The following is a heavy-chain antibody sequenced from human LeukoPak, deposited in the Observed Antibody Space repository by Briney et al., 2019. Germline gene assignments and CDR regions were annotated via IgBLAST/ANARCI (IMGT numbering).Heavy chain of an antibody. CDR2: IYGGGSGTT. Sequence: GGSLRLSCVASGFTFSKYTLSWIRQPPGKGLEWVAGIYGGGSGTTFYADSVKGRFTISRDNSKNTLYLQMNSLRAEDTAVYYCAREMSSGWYRDFDYWGQGTLVTVSS. CDR3: AREMSSGWYRDFDY. V-gene: IGHV3-66*02. J-gene: IGHJ4*02. D-gene: IGHD6-19*01. CDR1: GFTFSKYT.